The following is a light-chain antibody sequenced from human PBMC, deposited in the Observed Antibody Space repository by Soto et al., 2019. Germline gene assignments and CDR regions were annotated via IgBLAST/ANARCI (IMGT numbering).Light chain of an antibody. CDR2: EVS. V-gene: IGLV2-14*01. CDR1: SSDVGGYNY. CDR3: SSYTGSSTPV. Sequence: QSALTQPASVSGSPGQSITISCTGTSSDVGGYNYVSWYQPHPGKAPKLMIYEVSNRPSGVSNRFSGSKSGNTASLTISGLQAEDEADYYCSSYTGSSTPVFGGGTKLTV. J-gene: IGLJ3*02.